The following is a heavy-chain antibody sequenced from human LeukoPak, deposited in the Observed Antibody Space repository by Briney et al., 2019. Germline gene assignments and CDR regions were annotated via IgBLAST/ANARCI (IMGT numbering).Heavy chain of an antibody. J-gene: IGHJ4*02. CDR1: GFTFGSYG. CDR3: ARDLLLWFGELSGDSDY. Sequence: GGSLRLSCAASGFTFGSYGMHWVRQAPGKGLEWVAVIWYDGSHKYYADSVKGRFTISRDNSKNTLHLQMNSLRAEDTAVYYCARDLLLWFGELSGDSDYWGQGTLVTVSS. D-gene: IGHD3-10*01. V-gene: IGHV3-33*01. CDR2: IWYDGSHK.